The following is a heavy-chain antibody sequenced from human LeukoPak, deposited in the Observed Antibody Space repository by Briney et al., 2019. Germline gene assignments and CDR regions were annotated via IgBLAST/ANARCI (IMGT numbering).Heavy chain of an antibody. CDR1: GFTFTDYW. CDR2: IRQDGSEK. Sequence: GGSLRLSCEVSGFTFTDYWMNWVRQAPGKGPERVASIRQDGSEKTYVDSVKGRFTISRDNTKNSLSLQLNGLRAEDTAVYYCARDGTAAGLYFDLWGQGTLVTVSS. D-gene: IGHD6-13*01. J-gene: IGHJ4*01. V-gene: IGHV3-7*01. CDR3: ARDGTAAGLYFDL.